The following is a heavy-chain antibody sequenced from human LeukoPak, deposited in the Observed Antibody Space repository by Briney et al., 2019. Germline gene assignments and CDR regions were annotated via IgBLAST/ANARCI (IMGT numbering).Heavy chain of an antibody. CDR3: ARSEYNYGADAFDI. CDR1: GGSISSSSYY. D-gene: IGHD5-18*01. V-gene: IGHV4-61*01. CDR2: TYYSGST. Sequence: PSETLSLTCTVSGGSISSSSYYWSWIRQPPGKGLEWIGYTYYSGSTNYSPSLKSRVTISVDTSKNQFSLKLSSVTAADTAVYYCARSEYNYGADAFDIWGQGTMVTVSS. J-gene: IGHJ3*02.